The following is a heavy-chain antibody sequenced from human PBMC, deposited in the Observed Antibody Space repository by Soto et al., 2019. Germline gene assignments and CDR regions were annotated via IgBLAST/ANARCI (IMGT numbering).Heavy chain of an antibody. D-gene: IGHD3-3*01. V-gene: IGHV4-59*08. CDR3: ARHVYDFCSRLYFAY. Sequence: PSETLSLSCIVSGASISSYHWSWVRQPPGKGLEWIGYISYSGITNYNPSLKSRVTISLDTSKNQFSLKLTSVTAADTAVYYCARHVYDFCSRLYFAYWGQGTLVTVSS. J-gene: IGHJ4*02. CDR1: GASISSYH. CDR2: ISYSGIT.